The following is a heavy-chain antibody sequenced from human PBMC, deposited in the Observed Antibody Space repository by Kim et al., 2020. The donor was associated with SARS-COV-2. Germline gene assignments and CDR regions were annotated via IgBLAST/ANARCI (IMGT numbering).Heavy chain of an antibody. CDR3: ARHGRLDRLRNWFDP. Sequence: SETLSLTCTVSGGSISSYYWSWIRQPPGKGLEWIGYIYYSGSTNYNPSLKSRVTISVDTSKNQFSLKLSSVTAADTAVYYCARHGRLDRLRNWFDPWGQGTLVTVSS. CDR1: GGSISSYY. J-gene: IGHJ5*02. CDR2: IYYSGST. V-gene: IGHV4-59*08. D-gene: IGHD1-26*01.